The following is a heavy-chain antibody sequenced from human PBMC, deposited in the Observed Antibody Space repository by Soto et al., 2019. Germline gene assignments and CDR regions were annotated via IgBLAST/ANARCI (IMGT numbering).Heavy chain of an antibody. J-gene: IGHJ6*02. V-gene: IGHV2-5*02. CDR3: ARSRCGGDCRGSYSSHYYYGMDV. Sequence: QITLKESGPTLVKPTQTLTLTCTFSGFSLTTGGVGVGWIRQPPGKALEWLALVYWDDDKRYSPSLKSRLTVTKDHSKNKVLLTMTNMAPVDTATYYCARSRCGGDCRGSYSSHYYYGMDVWGQGTTVTVSS. CDR1: GFSLTTGGVG. D-gene: IGHD2-21*02. CDR2: VYWDDDK.